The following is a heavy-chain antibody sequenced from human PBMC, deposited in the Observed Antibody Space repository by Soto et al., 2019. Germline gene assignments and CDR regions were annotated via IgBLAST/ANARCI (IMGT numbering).Heavy chain of an antibody. V-gene: IGHV3-73*02. CDR2: IRGKANSYAT. J-gene: IGHJ4*02. D-gene: IGHD1-26*01. Sequence: EVQLVESGGGLVQPGGSLKLSCAASGFTFSGSAMHWVRQASGKGLEWVGRIRGKANSYATAYAASVKGRFTISRDDSKNTAYLQMNSLKTEDTAVYYCTRPGEVGARWGQGTLVTVSS. CDR3: TRPGEVGAR. CDR1: GFTFSGSA.